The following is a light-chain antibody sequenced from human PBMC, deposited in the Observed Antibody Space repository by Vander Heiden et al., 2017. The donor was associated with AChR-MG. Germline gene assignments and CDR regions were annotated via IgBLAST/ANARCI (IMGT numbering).Light chain of an antibody. CDR3: QQYYSNFHS. J-gene: IGKJ4*01. CDR2: WAS. V-gene: IGKV4-1*01. Sequence: DIVMTQSPDSLAVSLGERATINCKSSQSLLYNARNKNFLAWYQQKPGQPPKLLIYWASTRDSGVPDRFSGSGSETDFTLTISSLQAEDAAVYYCQQYYSNFHSFGGGTKVEIK. CDR1: QSLLYNARNKNF.